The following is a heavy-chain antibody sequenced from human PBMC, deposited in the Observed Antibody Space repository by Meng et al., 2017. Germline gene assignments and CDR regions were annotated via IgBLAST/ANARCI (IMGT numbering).Heavy chain of an antibody. J-gene: IGHJ4*02. D-gene: IGHD4-17*01. CDR1: GFTFSSYA. CDR2: ISGSGGST. V-gene: IGHV3-23*01. CDR3: AKDPAPLTVTTTFDY. Sequence: ETLSLTCAASGFTFSSYAMSWVRQAPGKGLEWVSAISGSGGSTYYADSVKGRFTISRDNSKNTLYLQMNSLRAEDTAVYYCAKDPAPLTVTTTFDYWGQGTLVTVSS.